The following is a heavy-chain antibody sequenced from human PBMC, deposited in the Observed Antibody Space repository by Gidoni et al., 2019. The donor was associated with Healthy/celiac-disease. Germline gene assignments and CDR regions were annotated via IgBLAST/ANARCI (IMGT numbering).Heavy chain of an antibody. CDR2: ISSSSSYI. V-gene: IGHV3-21*01. D-gene: IGHD1-26*01. CDR1: GVTFSSCG. J-gene: IGHJ3*02. Sequence: EVQLVESGGGLVKPGGPLRLSCADSGVTFSSCGMNWVRQAPGKGLEWVSSISSSSSYICDADSVKGRLTISRDNAKNSLYLQMNSLRAEDTAVYYCARGTVGADDHDAFDIWGQGTMVTVSS. CDR3: ARGTVGADDHDAFDI.